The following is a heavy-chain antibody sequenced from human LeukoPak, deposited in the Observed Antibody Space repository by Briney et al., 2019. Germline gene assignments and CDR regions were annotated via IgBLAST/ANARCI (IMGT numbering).Heavy chain of an antibody. CDR2: INHSGST. D-gene: IGHD3-10*01. J-gene: IGHJ3*02. CDR3: ARGVLLWFGEKVAFDI. CDR1: GGSFSGYY. V-gene: IGHV4-34*01. Sequence: SETLSLTCAVYGGSFSGYYWSWIRQPPGKGLEWIGEINHSGSTNYNPSLKSRVTISVDTSKNQFSLKLSSVTAADTAVYYCARGVLLWFGEKVAFDIWGQGTMVTVSS.